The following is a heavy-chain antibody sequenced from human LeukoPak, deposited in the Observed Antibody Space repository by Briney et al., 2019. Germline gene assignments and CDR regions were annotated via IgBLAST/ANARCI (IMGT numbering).Heavy chain of an antibody. J-gene: IGHJ4*02. CDR3: ARDRRTYYYGAGSYYYFDY. CDR1: GYTFTGYY. Sequence: ASVKVSCTASGYTFTGYYMHWVRQAPGQGLEWMWWINPNSSGTNYAQKFQGRVTMTRDTSINTAYMELSRLRSDDTAVYYCARDRRTYYYGAGSYYYFDYWGQGTLVTVSS. V-gene: IGHV1-2*02. D-gene: IGHD3-10*01. CDR2: INPNSSGT.